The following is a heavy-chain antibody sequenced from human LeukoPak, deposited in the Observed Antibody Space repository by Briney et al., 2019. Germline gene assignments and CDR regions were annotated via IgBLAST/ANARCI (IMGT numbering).Heavy chain of an antibody. Sequence: GGSLGLSCAASGFTFSSFSMNWVRRAPGRGLEWVSSISSSSSYIYYADSVKGRFTISRDNAKNSLYLQMNSLRAEDTAVYYCARDRPRPNWGQGTLVTVSS. V-gene: IGHV3-21*01. CDR1: GFTFSSFS. J-gene: IGHJ4*02. CDR3: ARDRPRPN. CDR2: ISSSSSYI.